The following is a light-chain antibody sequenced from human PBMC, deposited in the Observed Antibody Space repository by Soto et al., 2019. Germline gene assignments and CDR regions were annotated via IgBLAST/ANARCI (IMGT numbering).Light chain of an antibody. Sequence: DIQRTQSPSSLSASVGDRVTITCQASQDINNYLNWYQQKSGKAPKLLIYDASDLETGVPSRFSGSGSGTEFTLTISSLQPDDFATYYCQQYNGYSTWTFGQGTKVDIK. J-gene: IGKJ1*01. CDR3: QQYNGYSTWT. V-gene: IGKV1-33*01. CDR1: QDINNY. CDR2: DAS.